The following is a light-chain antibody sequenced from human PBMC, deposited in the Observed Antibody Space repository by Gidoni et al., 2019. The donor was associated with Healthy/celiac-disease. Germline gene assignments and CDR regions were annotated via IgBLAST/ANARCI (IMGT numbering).Light chain of an antibody. J-gene: IGKJ4*01. CDR1: QGISSY. CDR2: AAS. Sequence: IQLTQSPSFLSASVGDRVTITCRASQGISSYLAWYQQKPGKATKLLIYAASTLQSGVPSRFSGSGSGTEFTLTISSLQPEDFATYYCQQLNSYPLTFGGGTKVEIK. V-gene: IGKV1-9*01. CDR3: QQLNSYPLT.